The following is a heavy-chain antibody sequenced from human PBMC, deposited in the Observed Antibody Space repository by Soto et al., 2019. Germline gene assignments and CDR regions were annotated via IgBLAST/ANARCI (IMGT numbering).Heavy chain of an antibody. CDR3: ARFAGRFGELLSQFYQYGLDV. J-gene: IGHJ6*02. Sequence: EVQLLESGGGLVQPGGSLRLSCAASGFTFNNYAMSWVCQAPGKGLEWVSAISGRGGSAYYADSVKGRFTISRDNSKNTLYLQMNSLRAEDTAVYYCARFAGRFGELLSQFYQYGLDVWGQGTTVTVSS. V-gene: IGHV3-23*01. CDR2: ISGRGGSA. CDR1: GFTFNNYA. D-gene: IGHD3-10*01.